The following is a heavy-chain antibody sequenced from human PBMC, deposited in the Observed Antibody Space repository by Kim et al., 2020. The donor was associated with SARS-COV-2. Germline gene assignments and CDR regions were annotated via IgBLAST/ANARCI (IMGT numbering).Heavy chain of an antibody. Sequence: STYYADSVKGRFTISSDNSKNTLYLQMNSLRAEDTAVYYCARAYGDHDYWGQGTLVTVSS. J-gene: IGHJ4*02. D-gene: IGHD4-17*01. CDR3: ARAYGDHDY. CDR2: ST. V-gene: IGHV3-53*01.